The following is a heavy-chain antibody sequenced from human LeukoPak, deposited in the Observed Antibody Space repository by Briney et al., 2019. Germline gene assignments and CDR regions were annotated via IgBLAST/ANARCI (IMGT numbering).Heavy chain of an antibody. V-gene: IGHV4-34*01. CDR3: ARPTIAAAGRLAFDI. D-gene: IGHD6-13*01. CDR2: INHSGST. CDR1: GGSFSGYY. J-gene: IGHJ3*02. Sequence: SETLSLTCAVYGGSFSGYYWSWIRQPPGKGLQWIWEINHSGSTNYNPSLESRVTISVDTSKNQFSLNLNSVTAADTAMYYCARPTIAAAGRLAFDIWGQGTMVTVSS.